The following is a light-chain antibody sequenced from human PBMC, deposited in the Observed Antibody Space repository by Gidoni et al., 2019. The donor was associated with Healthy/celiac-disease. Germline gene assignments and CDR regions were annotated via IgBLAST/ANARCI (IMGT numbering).Light chain of an antibody. CDR2: QDS. CDR3: QAWDSSTVV. CDR1: KLGDKY. V-gene: IGLV3-1*01. J-gene: IGLJ2*01. Sequence: ELTQPPPVSVSPGQPASITCSGDKLGDKYAYWYQQKPGQSPVLVIYQDSKRPSGIPERFSGSNSGNTATLTISGTQAMDEADYYCQAWDSSTVVFGGGTKLTVL.